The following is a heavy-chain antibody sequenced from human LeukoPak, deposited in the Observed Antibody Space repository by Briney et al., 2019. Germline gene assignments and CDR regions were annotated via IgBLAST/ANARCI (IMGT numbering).Heavy chain of an antibody. D-gene: IGHD3-9*01. CDR1: GFTFSNAW. CDR3: TTEGYYDILTGYGAFDI. Sequence: GGSLRLSCAAPGFTFSNAWMSWVRQAPGKGLEWVGRIKSKTDGGTTDYTAPVKGRFTISRDDSKNTLYLQMNSLKTEDTAVYYCTTEGYYDILTGYGAFDIWGQGTMVTVSS. V-gene: IGHV3-15*01. J-gene: IGHJ3*02. CDR2: IKSKTDGGTT.